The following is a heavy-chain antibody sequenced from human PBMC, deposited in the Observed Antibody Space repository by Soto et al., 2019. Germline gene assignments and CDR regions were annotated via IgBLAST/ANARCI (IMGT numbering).Heavy chain of an antibody. J-gene: IGHJ5*02. D-gene: IGHD3-3*01. Sequence: GGSLRLSCAVSGFAFGGSYMSWIRQSPGKGLEWLSYISPGSRYPAYADSAKGRFTISRDNDKRSLYLQMMSLTDEDTAIYYCVRGGVGGLFDPWGQGTRVTLFS. CDR1: GFAFGGSY. CDR3: VRGGVGGLFDP. CDR2: ISPGSRYP. V-gene: IGHV3-11*06.